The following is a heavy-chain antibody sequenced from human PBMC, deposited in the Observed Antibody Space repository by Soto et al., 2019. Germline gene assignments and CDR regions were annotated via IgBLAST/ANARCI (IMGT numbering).Heavy chain of an antibody. CDR3: AHRHVIAAAPPAFDY. V-gene: IGHV2-5*02. CDR1: GFSLSTSGVG. D-gene: IGHD6-13*01. J-gene: IGHJ4*02. Sequence: SGPTLVKPTQTLTLTCTFSGFSLSTSGVGVGWIRQPPGKALEWLAVIYWDDDKRYSPSLKSRLTITKDTSKNHVVLTMTNMDPVDTATYYCAHRHVIAAAPPAFDYWGQGTLVTVSS. CDR2: IYWDDDK.